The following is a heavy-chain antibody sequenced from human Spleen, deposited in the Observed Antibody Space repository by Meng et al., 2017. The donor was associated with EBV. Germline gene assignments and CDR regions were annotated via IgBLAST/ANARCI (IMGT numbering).Heavy chain of an antibody. CDR3: ATEGARTTVAPRGWFDP. V-gene: IGHV1-3*01. J-gene: IGHJ5*02. Sequence: QVQLVQSGAEGKRPXXXXXXXCKASGYTFRNYGLHWVRQAPGQRLEWMGWINADSGDTEVSQQFQGRVNITSDTSASTAYMELRSLRFEDTARYYCATEGARTTVAPRGWFDPWGQGTLVTVSS. D-gene: IGHD4-23*01. CDR1: GYTFRNYG. CDR2: INADSGDT.